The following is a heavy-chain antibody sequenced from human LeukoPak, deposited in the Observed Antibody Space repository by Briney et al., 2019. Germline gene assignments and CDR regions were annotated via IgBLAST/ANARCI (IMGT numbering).Heavy chain of an antibody. CDR1: GGSISSSSYY. CDR2: IYYSGST. D-gene: IGHD6-13*01. J-gene: IGHJ4*02. CDR3: AREGGSRGDDY. Sequence: SETLSLTCTDSGGSISSSSYYWGWIRQPPGKGLEWIGSIYYSGSTYYNPSLKSRVTISVDTSKNQFSLKLSSVTAADTAVYYCAREGGSRGDDYWGQGTLVTVSS. V-gene: IGHV4-39*07.